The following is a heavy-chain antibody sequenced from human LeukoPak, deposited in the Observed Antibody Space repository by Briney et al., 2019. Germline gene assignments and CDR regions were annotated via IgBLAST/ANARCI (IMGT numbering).Heavy chain of an antibody. CDR3: AREAPGSGNFDF. V-gene: IGHV1-2*02. Sequence: ASVKVSCKTSGYTFTYYYLHWVRQAPGQGLEWMGWFNPSSVGTNSAQKFQGRVTMTSDTSITTAYMELTSLRSDDTAVYYCAREAPGSGNFDFWGQGTLVTVSS. D-gene: IGHD3-10*01. CDR1: GYTFTYYY. CDR2: FNPSSVGT. J-gene: IGHJ4*02.